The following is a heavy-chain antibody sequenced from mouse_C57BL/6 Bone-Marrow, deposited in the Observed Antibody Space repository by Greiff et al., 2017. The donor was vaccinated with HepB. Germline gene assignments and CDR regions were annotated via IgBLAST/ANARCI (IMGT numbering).Heavy chain of an antibody. J-gene: IGHJ4*01. Sequence: QVQLQQSGAELVRPGTSVKMSRKASGYTFTNYWIGWAKQRPGHGLEWIGDIYPGGGYTNYNEKFKGKATLTADKSSSTAYMQFSSLTSEDSAIYYCAREGLLFMDYWGQGTSVTVSS. CDR2: IYPGGGYT. D-gene: IGHD1-1*01. V-gene: IGHV1-63*01. CDR3: AREGLLFMDY. CDR1: GYTFTNYW.